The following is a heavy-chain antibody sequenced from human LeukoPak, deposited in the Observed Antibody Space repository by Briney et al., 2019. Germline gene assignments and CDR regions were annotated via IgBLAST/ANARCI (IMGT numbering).Heavy chain of an antibody. CDR1: GFSFSSRRVG. CDR2: ISSDDDT. CDR3: AHSRSTIAVADAFDY. D-gene: IGHD6-19*01. V-gene: IGHV2-5*02. J-gene: IGHJ4*02. Sequence: GSSPTLVNPTQTLTLTCTFSGFSFSSRRVGVGWVRQPPGKALACLTLISSDDDTRYSPSLKSRLTITKDTPKNQVVLTMTNMDPVDTATYYCAHSRSTIAVADAFDYWGQGTLVTVSS.